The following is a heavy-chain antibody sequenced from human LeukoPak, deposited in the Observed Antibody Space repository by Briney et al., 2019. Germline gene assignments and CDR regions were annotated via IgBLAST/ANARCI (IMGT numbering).Heavy chain of an antibody. CDR2: INPSGGST. Sequence: ASVKVSCKASGYTFTGYYMHWVRQAPGQGLEWMGIINPSGGSTSYAQKFQGRVTMTRDTSTSTVYMELSSLRFEDTAVYYCARVSSSSELGYYGMDVWGQGTTVTVSS. V-gene: IGHV1-46*01. CDR1: GYTFTGYY. J-gene: IGHJ6*02. D-gene: IGHD6-6*01. CDR3: ARVSSSSELGYYGMDV.